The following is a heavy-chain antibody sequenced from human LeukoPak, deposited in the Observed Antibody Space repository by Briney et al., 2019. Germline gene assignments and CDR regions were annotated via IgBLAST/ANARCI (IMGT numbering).Heavy chain of an antibody. CDR1: GGSFSGYY. D-gene: IGHD3-16*02. CDR2: INHSGST. V-gene: IGHV4-34*01. Sequence: SSETLSLTCAVYGGSFSGYYWSWIRQPPGKGLEWIGEINHSGSTNYNPSLKSRVTISVDTSKNQFSLKLSSVTAADTAVYYCARGRGDYVWGSYRYWGQGTLVTVSS. CDR3: ARGRGDYVWGSYRY. J-gene: IGHJ4*02.